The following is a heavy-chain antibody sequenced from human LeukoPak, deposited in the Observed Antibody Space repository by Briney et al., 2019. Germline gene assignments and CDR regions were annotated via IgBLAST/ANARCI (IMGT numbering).Heavy chain of an antibody. V-gene: IGHV4-4*07. CDR3: AREGSGSYYNWFDP. CDR2: IYTSGST. D-gene: IGHD1-26*01. J-gene: IGHJ5*02. Sequence: GRIYTSGSTNYTPSLKSRVTMSVDTSKNQFSLKLSSVTAADTAVYYCAREGSGSYYNWFDPWGQGTLVTVSS.